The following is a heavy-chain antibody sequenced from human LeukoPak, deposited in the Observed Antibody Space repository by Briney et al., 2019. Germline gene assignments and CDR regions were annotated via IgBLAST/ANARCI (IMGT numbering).Heavy chain of an antibody. CDR1: GGTFSSYA. J-gene: IGHJ5*02. CDR2: IIPIFGTA. V-gene: IGHV1-69*05. D-gene: IGHD3-9*01. Sequence: ASVKVSCKASGGTFSSYAISWVRQAPGRGLEWMGRIIPIFGTANYAQKFQGRVTITTDESTSTAYMELSSLRSEDTAVYYCARESKPYYDILTGSWRFDPWGQGTLVTVSS. CDR3: ARESKPYYDILTGSWRFDP.